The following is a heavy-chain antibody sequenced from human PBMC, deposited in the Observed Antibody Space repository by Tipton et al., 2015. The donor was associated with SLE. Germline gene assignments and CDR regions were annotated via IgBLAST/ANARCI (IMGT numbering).Heavy chain of an antibody. CDR1: GGSISSGDYY. D-gene: IGHD6-19*01. V-gene: IGHV4-30-4*01. CDR2: IYYSGST. Sequence: TLSLTCTVSGGSISSGDYYWSWIRQPPGKGLEWIGSIYYSGSTYYNPSLKSRVTISVDTSKNQFSLKLNSVTAADTAVYYCARARWYSSGSSMGYAFDIWGQVTMGTVSA. J-gene: IGHJ3*02. CDR3: ARARWYSSGSSMGYAFDI.